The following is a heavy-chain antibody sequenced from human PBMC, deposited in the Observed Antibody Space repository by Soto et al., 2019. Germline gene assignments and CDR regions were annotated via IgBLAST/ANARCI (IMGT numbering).Heavy chain of an antibody. V-gene: IGHV3-53*02. CDR1: GFTVSSNY. J-gene: IGHJ4*02. CDR2: IYSGGST. Sequence: EVQLVETGGGLIQPGGSLRLSCAASGFTVSSNYMSWVRQAPGKGLEWVSVIYSGGSTYYADSVKGRFTISRDKSKNTLYLQMNSLRAEDTAVYYCARTDILTGYPTYWGQGTLVTVSS. CDR3: ARTDILTGYPTY. D-gene: IGHD3-9*01.